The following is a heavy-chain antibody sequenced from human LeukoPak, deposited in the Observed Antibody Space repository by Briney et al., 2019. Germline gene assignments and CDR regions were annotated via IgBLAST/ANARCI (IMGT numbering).Heavy chain of an antibody. Sequence: GGSLRLSCAASGFTFSSYAMSWVRQAPGKGLEWVGIIRSKAYGGTTEYAASVKGRFTISRDDSKSFAYLQMNSLKTEDTAVYYCIRDFGVSTPYYFDYWGQGTLVTVSS. CDR1: GFTFSSYA. D-gene: IGHD2-8*01. V-gene: IGHV3-49*04. CDR2: IRSKAYGGTT. CDR3: IRDFGVSTPYYFDY. J-gene: IGHJ4*02.